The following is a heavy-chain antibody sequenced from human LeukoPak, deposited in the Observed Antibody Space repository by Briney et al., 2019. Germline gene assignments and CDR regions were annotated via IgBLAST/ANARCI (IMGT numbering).Heavy chain of an antibody. J-gene: IGHJ6*02. D-gene: IGHD3-10*01. CDR3: AEDRNRGFGVPPTVLDV. CDR2: IKQDGSEK. V-gene: IGHV3-7*03. CDR1: GFTFSSYW. Sequence: GGSLRLSCAASGFTFSSYWMSWVRQAPGKGLEWVANIKQDGSEKYYVDSVKGRFTISRDNAKNSLYLQMNSLRAEDTALYYCAEDRNRGFGVPPTVLDVWGQGTTVTVSS.